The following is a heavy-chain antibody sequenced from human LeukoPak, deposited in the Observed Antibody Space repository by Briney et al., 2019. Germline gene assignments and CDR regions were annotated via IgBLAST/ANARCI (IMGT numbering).Heavy chain of an antibody. D-gene: IGHD1-26*01. J-gene: IGHJ5*02. CDR3: TRDLAAYSGSTNWFDP. V-gene: IGHV3-49*03. Sequence: GGSLRLSCTASGFTFGDYATSWFRQAPGKGLEWVGFIRSKAYGGTTEYAASVKGRFTISRDDSKSIAYLQMNSLKTEDTAVYYCTRDLAAYSGSTNWFDPWGQGTLVTVSS. CDR2: IRSKAYGGTT. CDR1: GFTFGDYA.